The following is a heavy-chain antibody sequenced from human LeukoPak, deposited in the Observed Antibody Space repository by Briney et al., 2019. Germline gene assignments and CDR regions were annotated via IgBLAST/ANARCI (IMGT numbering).Heavy chain of an antibody. J-gene: IGHJ5*02. CDR3: AKDRMGARGRWFDP. V-gene: IGHV1-8*03. CDR2: MNPNSGNT. Sequence: ASVKVSCKASGYTFTSYDINWVRQATGQGLEWMGWMNPNSGNTGYAQKFQGRVTITRNTSISTAYMELSSLRSEDTAVYYCAKDRMGARGRWFDPWGQGTLVTVSS. CDR1: GYTFTSYD. D-gene: IGHD1-26*01.